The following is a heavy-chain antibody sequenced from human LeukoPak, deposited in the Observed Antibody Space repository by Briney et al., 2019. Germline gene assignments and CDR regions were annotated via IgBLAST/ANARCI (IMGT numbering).Heavy chain of an antibody. Sequence: PGGSLRLSCAESGFTFSNSGVHWVRRAPGKGPEWVTFIRYDGSRQYYADSVKGRFTISRDTSKSTVYLQMNSLRPEDTAVYYCAKDSGRPHLRLLEWFTAFHFWGQGTMVTVSS. D-gene: IGHD3-3*01. CDR2: IRYDGSRQ. CDR1: GFTFSNSG. J-gene: IGHJ3*01. V-gene: IGHV3-30*02. CDR3: AKDSGRPHLRLLEWFTAFHF.